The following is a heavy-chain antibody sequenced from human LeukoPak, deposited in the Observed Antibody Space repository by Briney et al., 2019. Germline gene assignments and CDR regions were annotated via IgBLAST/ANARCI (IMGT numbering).Heavy chain of an antibody. Sequence: GGSLRLSCAASGFTVSSNYMSWVRQAPGKGLEWVSVIYSGGSTYYADSVKGRFTISRDNAKNSLYLQMKSLRVEDTAVYYCARDDVILWFGELSRWGQGTLVTVSS. V-gene: IGHV3-66*01. D-gene: IGHD3-10*01. CDR3: ARDDVILWFGELSR. CDR1: GFTVSSNY. CDR2: IYSGGST. J-gene: IGHJ4*02.